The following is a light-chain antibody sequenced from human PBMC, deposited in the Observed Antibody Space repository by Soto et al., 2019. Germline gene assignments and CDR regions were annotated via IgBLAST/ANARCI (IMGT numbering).Light chain of an antibody. CDR2: AAS. CDR1: QTINTY. V-gene: IGKV1-39*01. CDR3: QQSYNSPKT. Sequence: DIQMTQSPSSLSASVGEEVTITCRASQTINTYLNWYQQKPGKAPKLLIYAASTLQSGVPSRFSGSGSGTSFTLTITSLQPEDFATYYCQQSYNSPKTFGLGTKVEI. J-gene: IGKJ1*01.